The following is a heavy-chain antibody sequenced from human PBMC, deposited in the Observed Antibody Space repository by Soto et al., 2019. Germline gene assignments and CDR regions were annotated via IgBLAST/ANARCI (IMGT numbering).Heavy chain of an antibody. J-gene: IGHJ4*02. Sequence: GGSLRLSCAASGFTFSSYWMSWVRQAPGKGLEWVANIKEDGSEKYYVDSVKGRFTISRDNTKNSLYLQMNSLRAEDAAVYYCARDLRFLGEFAYWGQGILVTVSS. D-gene: IGHD3-16*01. CDR1: GFTFSSYW. CDR2: IKEDGSEK. CDR3: ARDLRFLGEFAY. V-gene: IGHV3-7*01.